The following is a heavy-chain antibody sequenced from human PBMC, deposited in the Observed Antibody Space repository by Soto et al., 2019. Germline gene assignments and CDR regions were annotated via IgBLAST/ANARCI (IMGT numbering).Heavy chain of an antibody. Sequence: SETLSLTCAVSGGSISSGGYSWSWIRQPPGKGLEWIGYIYHSGTTYYNPSLKGRVTISVDRSKNQFSLKLSSVTAADTAVYYCARAHYGDYGYGMDVWGQGTTVTVSS. J-gene: IGHJ6*02. CDR3: ARAHYGDYGYGMDV. CDR1: GGSISSGGYS. V-gene: IGHV4-30-2*01. D-gene: IGHD4-17*01. CDR2: IYHSGTT.